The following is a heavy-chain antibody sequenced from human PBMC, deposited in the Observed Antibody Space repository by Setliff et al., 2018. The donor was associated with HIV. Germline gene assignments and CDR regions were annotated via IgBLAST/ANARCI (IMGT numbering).Heavy chain of an antibody. V-gene: IGHV1-69*13. CDR2: IIPIYGTP. CDR1: GGTFSSYS. Sequence: ASVKVSCKASGGTFSSYSINWVRQAPGQGLEWMGGIIPIYGTPIYAQKFQGRVTITADESTSTAYMELSSLRSEDTAVYYCARGRLSWSPDFWGQGTLVTVSS. J-gene: IGHJ4*02. CDR3: ARGRLSWSPDF.